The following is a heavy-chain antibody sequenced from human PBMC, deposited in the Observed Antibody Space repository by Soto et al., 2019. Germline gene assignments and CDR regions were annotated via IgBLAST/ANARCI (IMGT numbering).Heavy chain of an antibody. V-gene: IGHV4-31*03. D-gene: IGHD1-26*01. Sequence: PSETLSLTCTVSGGSISSGGYYWSWIRQHPGKGLEWIGYIYYSGNTYYNPSLKSRVTISVDTSKNQFSLKLTSVTAADTAVYYWARHTTTQQGLYDFWGQGTLVTFSS. CDR2: IYYSGNT. J-gene: IGHJ4*02. CDR3: ARHTTTQQGLYDF. CDR1: GGSISSGGYY.